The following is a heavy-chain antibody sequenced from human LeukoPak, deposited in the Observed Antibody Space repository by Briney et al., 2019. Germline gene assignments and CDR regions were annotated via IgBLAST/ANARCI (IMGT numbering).Heavy chain of an antibody. CDR2: ISWNSGSI. CDR1: GFTFDDYA. Sequence: PGRSLRLSCAASGFTFDDYAMHWVRQAPGKGLEWVSGISWNSGSIGYADSVKGRFTISRDNAKNSLYLQMNSLRAEDTALYYCAKDGAYCGGDCYSHTLGGACFDYWGQGTLVTVSS. J-gene: IGHJ4*02. D-gene: IGHD2-21*02. CDR3: AKDGAYCGGDCYSHTLGGACFDY. V-gene: IGHV3-9*01.